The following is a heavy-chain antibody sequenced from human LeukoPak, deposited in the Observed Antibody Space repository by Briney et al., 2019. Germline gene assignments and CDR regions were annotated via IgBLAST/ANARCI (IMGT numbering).Heavy chain of an antibody. D-gene: IGHD3-9*01. CDR3: ARGGARYLDS. Sequence: GGSRRLSWVAPGFTFGSYTMSWVRQAPGKGLGWVAKMKEDGSEIYYVDSVKGRFTICRDNAKNSLCLQMSSLTVEDTAVYYCARGGARYLDSWGQGTLVTVSS. J-gene: IGHJ5*02. CDR2: MKEDGSEI. V-gene: IGHV3-7*01. CDR1: GFTFGSYT.